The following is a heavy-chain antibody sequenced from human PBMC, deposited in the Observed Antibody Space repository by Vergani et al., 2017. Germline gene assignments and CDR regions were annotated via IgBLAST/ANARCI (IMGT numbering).Heavy chain of an antibody. J-gene: IGHJ3*02. V-gene: IGHV1-3*02. CDR3: ARVVGYSSGWYLVGDAFDI. CDR2: SNAGNGNT. Sequence: QVQLVQSGAEVKKPGASVKVSCKASGYTFTSYAMHWVRQAPGQRLEWMGWSNAGNGNTKYSQEFQGRVTITRDTSASTAYMELSRLRSDDTAVYYCARVVGYSSGWYLVGDAFDIWGQGTMVTVSS. D-gene: IGHD6-19*01. CDR1: GYTFTSYA.